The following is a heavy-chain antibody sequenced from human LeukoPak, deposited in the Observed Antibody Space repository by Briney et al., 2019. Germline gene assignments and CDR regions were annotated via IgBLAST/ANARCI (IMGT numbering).Heavy chain of an antibody. CDR2: IKQDGSEK. CDR3: ARDRHYYDSSGYPGYYGMDV. J-gene: IGHJ6*02. V-gene: IGHV3-7*01. CDR1: GFTFSSYW. Sequence: GSLRLSCAASGFTFSSYWMSWVRQAPGKGLEWVANIKQDGSEKYYVDSVKGRFTISRDNSKNTLYLQMNSLRAEDTAVYYCARDRHYYDSSGYPGYYGMDVWGQGTTVTVSS. D-gene: IGHD3-22*01.